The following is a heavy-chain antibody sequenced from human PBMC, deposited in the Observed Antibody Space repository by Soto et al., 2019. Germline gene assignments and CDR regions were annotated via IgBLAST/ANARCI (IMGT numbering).Heavy chain of an antibody. CDR1: GFDFSGSE. Sequence: GGSLRLSCTASGFDFSGSEMNWFRQAPGKGLEWVAYITGSGGAMFHADSLKGRFSISRDNAKNSLFLEMNNLTADDAGVYYCAKVAPFILGSPFWGQGTLVTAPQ. CDR2: ITGSGGAM. CDR3: AKVAPFILGSPF. V-gene: IGHV3-48*03. D-gene: IGHD2-21*01. J-gene: IGHJ4*02.